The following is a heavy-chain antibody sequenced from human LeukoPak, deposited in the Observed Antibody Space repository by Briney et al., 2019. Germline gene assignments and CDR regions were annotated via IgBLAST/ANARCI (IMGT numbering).Heavy chain of an antibody. D-gene: IGHD6-19*01. V-gene: IGHV4-39*01. Sequence: SETLSLTCTVSGGSISRSSYHWGRIRQPPGKGLEWIGSIYYSGSTYYNPSLKSRVTISVDTSKNQFSLKLSSVTAADTAVYYCARRIAVAGLGRSYFDYWGQGTLVTVSS. J-gene: IGHJ4*02. CDR1: GGSISRSSYH. CDR3: ARRIAVAGLGRSYFDY. CDR2: IYYSGST.